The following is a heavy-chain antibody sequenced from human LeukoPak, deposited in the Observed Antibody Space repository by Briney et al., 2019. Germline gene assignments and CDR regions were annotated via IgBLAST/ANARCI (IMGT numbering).Heavy chain of an antibody. Sequence: GGSLRLTCAASGFTFSDYYMCWIRQAPGKGLEWVSYISSSGSTIYYADSVKGRFTISRDNAKNSLYLQMNSLRAEDTAVYYCARKLRGGITLGYYYYMDVWGKGTTVTVSS. CDR1: GFTFSDYY. CDR2: ISSSGSTI. V-gene: IGHV3-11*04. J-gene: IGHJ6*03. D-gene: IGHD3-10*01. CDR3: ARKLRGGITLGYYYYMDV.